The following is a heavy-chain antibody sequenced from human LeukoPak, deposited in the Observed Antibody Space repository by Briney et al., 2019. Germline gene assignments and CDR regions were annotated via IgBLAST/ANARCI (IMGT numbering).Heavy chain of an antibody. V-gene: IGHV3-7*04. CDR2: IKQDGSDT. CDR3: ARAVRGTRDTY. Sequence: GGSLRLSCAASGFSFSSYWMAWVRQAPGKGLEWLASIKQDGSDTYYVDSVRGRFTISRDSAKNSLYLQMNSLRAEDTAVYYCARAVRGTRDTYWGQGTLVTVSS. J-gene: IGHJ4*02. CDR1: GFSFSSYW. D-gene: IGHD1-26*01.